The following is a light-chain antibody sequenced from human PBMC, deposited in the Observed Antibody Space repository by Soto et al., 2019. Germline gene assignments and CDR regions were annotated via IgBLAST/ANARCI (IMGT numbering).Light chain of an antibody. Sequence: EIVMTQSPATLSVSPGERATLSCRASQSVSNNLAWYQKKPCQAPRLLIYGASTRATGITARFSGSGSGTEFTLTISSLQSEDFAVYYCEQYNNWWTFGQGTRVEIK. J-gene: IGKJ1*01. CDR2: GAS. V-gene: IGKV3-15*01. CDR3: EQYNNWWT. CDR1: QSVSNN.